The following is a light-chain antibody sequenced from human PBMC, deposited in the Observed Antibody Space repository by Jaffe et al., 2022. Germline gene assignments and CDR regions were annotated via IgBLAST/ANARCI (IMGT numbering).Light chain of an antibody. CDR2: GAS. Sequence: EIVLTQSPGTLSLSPGERATLSCRASQSFSNNFLAWYQQKPGQAPRLLIYGASSRPTGIPDRFSGSGSGTDFTLTISRLEPEDFAVYYCQQYGSSPPWTFGQGTKVEI. V-gene: IGKV3-20*01. CDR1: QSFSNNF. CDR3: QQYGSSPPWT. J-gene: IGKJ1*01.